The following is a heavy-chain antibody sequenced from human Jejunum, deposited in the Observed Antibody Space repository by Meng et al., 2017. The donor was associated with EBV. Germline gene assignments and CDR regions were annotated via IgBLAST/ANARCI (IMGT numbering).Heavy chain of an antibody. V-gene: IGHV6-1*01. CDR1: GDSVSSDGAA. Sequence: LQHSGPGLVKPPTTLSVTWAIAGDSVSSDGAAWNWIRQSPSRGLEWLGRTFYRSRWFYDYAPSVKSRITINSDTSKNQFSLHLDSVTPEDTAVYYCARDGPQSLSSFDYWGQGTLVTVSS. CDR2: TFYRSRWFY. CDR3: ARDGPQSLSSFDY. J-gene: IGHJ4*02. D-gene: IGHD6-6*01.